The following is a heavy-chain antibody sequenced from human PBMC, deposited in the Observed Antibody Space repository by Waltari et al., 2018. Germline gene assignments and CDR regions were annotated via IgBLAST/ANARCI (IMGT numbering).Heavy chain of an antibody. CDR3: ARGIRLGRPIYPYFDY. Sequence: QLQLQESGPGLVKPSETLSLTCTVSGGSISSSSYYWGWIRQPPGKGLEWIGSIYYSGSTYYNPSLKSRVTISVDTSKNQSSLKLSSVTAADTAVYYCARGIRLGRPIYPYFDYWGQGTLVTVSS. J-gene: IGHJ4*02. CDR1: GGSISSSSYY. CDR2: IYYSGST. D-gene: IGHD3-16*01. V-gene: IGHV4-39*07.